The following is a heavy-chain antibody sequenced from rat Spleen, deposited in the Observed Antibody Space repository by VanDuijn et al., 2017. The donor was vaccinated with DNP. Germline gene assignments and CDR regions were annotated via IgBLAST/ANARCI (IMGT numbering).Heavy chain of an antibody. Sequence: EVQLQESGPGLVKPSQSLSLTCSVTGFSVTSNYWAWIRKFPGSKMEWIAYISYSGGTSYNPSLKSRISITRDTSKNQFFLQLNSVTTEDTATYYCARGVSSYYGYNSYWYFDFWGPGTMVTVSS. CDR1: GFSVTSNY. CDR2: ISYSGGT. V-gene: IGHV3-1*01. J-gene: IGHJ1*01. CDR3: ARGVSSYYGYNSYWYFDF. D-gene: IGHD1-9*01.